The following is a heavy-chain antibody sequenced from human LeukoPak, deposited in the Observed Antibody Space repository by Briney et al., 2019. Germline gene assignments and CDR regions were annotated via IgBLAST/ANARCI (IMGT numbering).Heavy chain of an antibody. V-gene: IGHV1-2*02. J-gene: IGHJ4*02. Sequence: ASVKVSCKASGYTFTGYYMHWVRQAPGQGLEWMGWINPNSGGTNYAQKSQGRVTMTRDTSISTAYMELSRLRSDDTAVYYCARTSHYVDIAATIPYGIYYFDYWGQGTLVTVSS. CDR2: INPNSGGT. CDR1: GYTFTGYY. CDR3: ARTSHYVDIAATIPYGIYYFDY. D-gene: IGHD5-12*01.